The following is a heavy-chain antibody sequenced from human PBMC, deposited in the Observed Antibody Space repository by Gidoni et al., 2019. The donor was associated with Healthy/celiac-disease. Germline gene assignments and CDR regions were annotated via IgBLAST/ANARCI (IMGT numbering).Heavy chain of an antibody. Sequence: EVQLLESGGGLVQPGGSLRLSCAASGFTFSSYAMSWVRQAPGKGLEWVSAISGSGGSTYYADSVKGRFTISRDNSKNTLYLQMNSLRAEDTAVYYCAKPARITMIVVVTNGAFDIWGQGTMVTVSS. D-gene: IGHD3-22*01. CDR2: ISGSGGST. CDR1: GFTFSSYA. V-gene: IGHV3-23*01. CDR3: AKPARITMIVVVTNGAFDI. J-gene: IGHJ3*02.